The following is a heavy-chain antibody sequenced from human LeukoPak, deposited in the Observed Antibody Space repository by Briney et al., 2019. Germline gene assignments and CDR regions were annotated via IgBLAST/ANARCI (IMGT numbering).Heavy chain of an antibody. CDR3: ASVSSSWYYYMDV. J-gene: IGHJ6*03. CDR1: GFTFSSYA. D-gene: IGHD6-13*01. V-gene: IGHV3-23*01. CDR2: ISGSGGST. Sequence: PGGSLRLSCAASGFTFSSYAMSWVRQAPGKGLEWVSVISGSGGSTYYADSVKGRFTISRDNAKNSLYLQMNSLRAEDTAVYYCASVSSSWYYYMDVWGKGTTVTVSS.